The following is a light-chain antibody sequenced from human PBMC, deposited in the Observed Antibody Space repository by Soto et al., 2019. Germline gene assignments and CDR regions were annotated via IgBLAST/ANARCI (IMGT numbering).Light chain of an antibody. CDR3: LQRRDWPLT. Sequence: EIVLTQSPATLSLSPGERATLSCRASQSVSSYLAWYQQKPGQAPRLLISDASNRATGIPARFSGSGSGTDFTLTVSSLEPEDFAVYYCLQRRDWPLTFGGGTNVEI. J-gene: IGKJ4*01. V-gene: IGKV3-11*01. CDR1: QSVSSY. CDR2: DAS.